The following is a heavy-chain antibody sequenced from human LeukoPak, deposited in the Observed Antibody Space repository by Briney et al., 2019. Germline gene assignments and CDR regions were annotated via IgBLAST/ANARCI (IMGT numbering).Heavy chain of an antibody. J-gene: IGHJ1*01. CDR3: GSKGNMARGAVEYFHH. D-gene: IGHD3-10*01. Sequence: GSLRLSCAASGFTFSNAWMSWVRQPPGKGLEWIGEIYHSGSTNYNPSLKSRVTISVDKSENQFSLKLSSVTAADTAVYYCGSKGNMARGAVEYFHHWGQGTLVTVSS. V-gene: IGHV4-4*02. CDR1: GFTFSNAW. CDR2: IYHSGST.